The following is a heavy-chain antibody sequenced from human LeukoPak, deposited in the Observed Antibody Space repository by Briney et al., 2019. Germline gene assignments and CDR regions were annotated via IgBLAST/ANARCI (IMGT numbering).Heavy chain of an antibody. CDR2: ISSSSSYI. Sequence: GGSLRLSCAASGFTFSSYSVNWVRQAPGKGLEWVSSISSSSSYIYYADSVKGRFTISRDNAKNSLYLQMNSLRAEDTAVYYCARDRDSSGLFDYWGQGTLVTVSS. D-gene: IGHD6-19*01. CDR3: ARDRDSSGLFDY. V-gene: IGHV3-21*01. CDR1: GFTFSSYS. J-gene: IGHJ4*02.